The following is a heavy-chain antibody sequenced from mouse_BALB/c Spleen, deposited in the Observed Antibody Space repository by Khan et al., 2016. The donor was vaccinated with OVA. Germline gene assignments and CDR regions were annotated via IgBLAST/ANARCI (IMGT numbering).Heavy chain of an antibody. J-gene: IGHJ4*01. CDR1: GFSLTNYG. CDR2: IWSDGST. D-gene: IGHD2-10*01. Sequence: VELVESGPGLVAPSQSLSITCPISGFSLTNYGVHWIRQPPGKGLEWLVVIWSDGSTTYNSALKSRLTITKDNSKSQVFLQMNSLQTDDTAIYFCARQPYYHYNIMDYWGQGTSVTVSS. V-gene: IGHV2-6-1*01. CDR3: ARQPYYHYNIMDY.